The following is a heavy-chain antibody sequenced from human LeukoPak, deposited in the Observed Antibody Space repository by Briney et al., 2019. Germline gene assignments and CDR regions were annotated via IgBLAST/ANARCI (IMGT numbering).Heavy chain of an antibody. D-gene: IGHD1-26*01. V-gene: IGHV3-48*03. CDR2: IRSSGITM. CDR3: VRGKWESQEFFDY. CDR1: GFFFSSYE. J-gene: IGHJ4*02. Sequence: GGSLRLSCAASGFFFSSYEMNWVRQAPGKGLEWIANIRSSGITMYYADSVKGRFTISRDNAKNSLYLLMNSLRAEDTALYYCVRGKWESQEFFDYWGQGTLVTVSS.